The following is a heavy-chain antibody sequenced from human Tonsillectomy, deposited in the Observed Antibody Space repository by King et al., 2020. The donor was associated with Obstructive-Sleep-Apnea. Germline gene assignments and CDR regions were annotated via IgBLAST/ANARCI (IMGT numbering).Heavy chain of an antibody. CDR3: ARGSGAAAVNWFDP. Sequence: VQLQQWGAGLLKPSETLSLTCAVFGGSFSDYYWSWIRQAPGKGLEWIGEINHSGSTNYNSSLKGRVTLSVDTSKNQFSLKLNSVTAADTAVYYCARGSGAAAVNWFDPWGQGTLVTVSS. CDR1: GGSFSDYY. CDR2: INHSGST. V-gene: IGHV4-34*01. D-gene: IGHD6-13*01. J-gene: IGHJ5*02.